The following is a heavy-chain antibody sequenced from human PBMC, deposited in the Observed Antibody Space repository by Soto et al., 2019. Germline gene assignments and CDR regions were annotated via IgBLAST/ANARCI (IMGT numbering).Heavy chain of an antibody. V-gene: IGHV3-23*01. CDR3: AKSLSGYSYGLYFQH. D-gene: IGHD5-18*01. J-gene: IGHJ1*01. Sequence: GGSLRLSCAASGFTFSSYAMSWVRQAPGKGLEWVSAISGSGGSTYYADSVKGRFTISRDNSKNTLYLQMNSLRAEDTAVYYCAKSLSGYSYGLYFQHWGQGTLVTVSS. CDR1: GFTFSSYA. CDR2: ISGSGGST.